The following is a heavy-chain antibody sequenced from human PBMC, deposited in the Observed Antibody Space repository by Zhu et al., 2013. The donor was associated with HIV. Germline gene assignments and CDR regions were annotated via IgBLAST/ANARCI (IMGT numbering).Heavy chain of an antibody. CDR2: ISGYNGDT. V-gene: IGHV1-18*04. CDR3: ARAVGLTDWLDP. D-gene: IGHD3-16*01. Sequence: QVQLVQSGAEVKKPGASVKVSCKGSGYTFTSHYITWVRQAPGQGLEWMGWISGYNGDTKSAHKFQGRITLTTDTSTSAAYMELRSLKSDDTAVYYCARAVGLTDWLDPWGQGTLVTVSS. CDR1: GYTFTSHY. J-gene: IGHJ5*02.